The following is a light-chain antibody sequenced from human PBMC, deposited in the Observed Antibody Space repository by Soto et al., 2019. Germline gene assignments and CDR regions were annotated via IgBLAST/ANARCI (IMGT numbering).Light chain of an antibody. Sequence: ENLLTQSPATLYLSAGERATLLCRASEIINSGYLAWYQQQPGRAPRLLSYGASKRATGIPDRLSSSESGTDFTLTIYSLEPEDAAVYYCQQYGSSPPFGQGTRLDIK. CDR1: EIINSGY. V-gene: IGKV3-20*01. J-gene: IGKJ5*01. CDR2: GAS. CDR3: QQYGSSPP.